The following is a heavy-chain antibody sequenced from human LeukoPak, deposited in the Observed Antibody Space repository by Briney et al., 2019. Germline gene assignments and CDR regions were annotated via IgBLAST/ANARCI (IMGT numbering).Heavy chain of an antibody. V-gene: IGHV3-30*02. Sequence: GGSLRLSCAASGFTFSSYGMHWVRQAPGKGLEWVAFIRYDGSNKYYADSVKGRFTISRDNSKNTLYLQMNSLRAEDTAVYYCARDPAPNSSGWYYYFDYWGQGTLVTVSS. CDR1: GFTFSSYG. CDR2: IRYDGSNK. J-gene: IGHJ4*02. D-gene: IGHD6-19*01. CDR3: ARDPAPNSSGWYYYFDY.